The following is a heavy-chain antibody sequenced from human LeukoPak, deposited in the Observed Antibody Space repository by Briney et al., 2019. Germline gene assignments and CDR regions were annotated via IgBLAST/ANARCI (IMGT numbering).Heavy chain of an antibody. CDR3: TRSGTMVVMRPMYY. Sequence: SETLSLTCAVSGYSISSGYYWGWIRQPPGKGLEWIGSIYYSGSTYYNPSLQSRVTMSVDTSKNQFTLKLSSVTAADTAVYYCTRSGTMVVMRPMYYWGQGTLVTVSS. J-gene: IGHJ4*02. D-gene: IGHD4/OR15-4a*01. CDR1: GYSISSGYY. CDR2: IYYSGST. V-gene: IGHV4-38-2*01.